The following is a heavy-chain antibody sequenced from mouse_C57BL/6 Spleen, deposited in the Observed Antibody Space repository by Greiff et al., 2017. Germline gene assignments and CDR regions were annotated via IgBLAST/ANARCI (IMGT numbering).Heavy chain of an antibody. Sequence: QVQLQQPGAELVKPGASVTLSCKASGYTFPSYWMHWVKPRPGQGLEWIGLIPPNSGSTNDNEKFKSKATLTVDKSSSTAYMQLSSLTSEDSAVYDCARGDTTVVANCDYGGQGTTLTV. D-gene: IGHD1-1*01. CDR3: ARGDTTVVANCDY. CDR1: GYTFPSYW. J-gene: IGHJ2*01. V-gene: IGHV1-64*01. CDR2: IPPNSGST.